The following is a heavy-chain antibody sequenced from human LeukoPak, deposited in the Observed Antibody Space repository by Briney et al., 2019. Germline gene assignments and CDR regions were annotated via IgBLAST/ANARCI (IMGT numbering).Heavy chain of an antibody. CDR1: GGSISSGSYY. D-gene: IGHD3-3*01. CDR2: VYYSGSS. V-gene: IGHV4-39*07. Sequence: RSSETLSLTCTVSGGSISSGSYYWGWIRQPPGKGLEWIGSVYYSGSSFYSPSLKSRVTISVDMSKNQFSLRLNSVTAADTAVYYCARTPLRSLEWQGFNRFDPWGQGTLVTVSS. J-gene: IGHJ5*02. CDR3: ARTPLRSLEWQGFNRFDP.